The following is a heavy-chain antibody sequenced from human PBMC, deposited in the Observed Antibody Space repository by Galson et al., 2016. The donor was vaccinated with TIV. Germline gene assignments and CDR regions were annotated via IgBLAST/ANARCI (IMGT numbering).Heavy chain of an antibody. CDR1: GFTFGSYG. CDR2: VWFDGSNK. Sequence: SLRLSCAASGFTFGSYGVHWVRQAPGKGLEWVTGVWFDGSNKYYADSVKGRFTVSRDNSKNTLYLQMNSLRAEDTAVYYCAREFRDYYFDYWSQGTLVTVAS. V-gene: IGHV3-33*01. D-gene: IGHD3/OR15-3a*01. J-gene: IGHJ4*02. CDR3: AREFRDYYFDY.